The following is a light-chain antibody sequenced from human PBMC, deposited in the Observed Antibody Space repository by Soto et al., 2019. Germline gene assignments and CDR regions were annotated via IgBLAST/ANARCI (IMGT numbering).Light chain of an antibody. Sequence: QSVLTQPASVSGSPGQSITISCTGTSSDVGSYNLVSWYQQYPDKAPKVMIYEGSKRPSGVSNRFSGSKSGNTASLTISGLQAEDEAAYYCCSYAGSSSLVFGGGTKVTVL. CDR2: EGS. V-gene: IGLV2-23*01. CDR1: SSDVGSYNL. J-gene: IGLJ2*01. CDR3: CSYAGSSSLV.